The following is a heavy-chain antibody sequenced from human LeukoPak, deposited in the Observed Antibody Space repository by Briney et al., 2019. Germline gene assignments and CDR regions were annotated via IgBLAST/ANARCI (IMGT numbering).Heavy chain of an antibody. CDR3: ARKLRSYSSSWYGYGMDV. J-gene: IGHJ6*02. CDR2: IYTSGST. D-gene: IGHD6-13*01. CDR1: GGSISSYY. V-gene: IGHV4-4*07. Sequence: SETLSLTCTVSGGSISSYYWSWIRQPAGKGLEWIGRIYTSGSTNYNPSLKSRVTMSVDTSKNQFSLKLSSVTAADTAVYYCARKLRSYSSSWYGYGMDVWGQGTTVTVSS.